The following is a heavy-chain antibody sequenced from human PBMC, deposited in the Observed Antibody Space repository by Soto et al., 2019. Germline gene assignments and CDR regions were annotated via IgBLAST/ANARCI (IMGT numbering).Heavy chain of an antibody. J-gene: IGHJ4*02. CDR2: ISSNGGST. CDR3: ARVLRYYDSSGYRSYYFDY. D-gene: IGHD3-22*01. V-gene: IGHV3-64*01. Sequence: GGSLRLSCAASGFTFSSYAMHWVRQAPGKGLEYVSAISSNGGSTYYANSVKGRFTISRDNSKNTLYLQMGSLRAEDMAVYYCARVLRYYDSSGYRSYYFDYWGQGT. CDR1: GFTFSSYA.